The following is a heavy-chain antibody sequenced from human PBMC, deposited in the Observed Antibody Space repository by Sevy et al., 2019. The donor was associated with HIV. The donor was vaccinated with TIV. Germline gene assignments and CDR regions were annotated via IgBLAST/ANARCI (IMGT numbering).Heavy chain of an antibody. V-gene: IGHV3-23*01. J-gene: IGHJ4*02. CDR1: GFRFDYYA. CDR3: AKDVPRDFWSAYSPGYFDY. CDR2: ISSNGLST. D-gene: IGHD3-3*01. Sequence: GGSVRLSCAVSGFRFDYYAMTWVRQAPGKGVVWVSTISSNGLSTYYTDSVKGRFTIFRDNFKNTLYLQMNSLGVEDTAVYFCAKDVPRDFWSAYSPGYFDYWGQGSLVTVS.